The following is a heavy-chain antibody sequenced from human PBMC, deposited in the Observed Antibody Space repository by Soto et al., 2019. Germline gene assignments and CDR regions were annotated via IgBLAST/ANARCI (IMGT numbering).Heavy chain of an antibody. Sequence: GGSLRLSCAASGFTFSSYDMHWVRQATGKGLEWVSAIGTAGDTYYPGSVKGRFTISRENAKNSLYLQMNSLRAGDTAVYYCARAHEWEKAYFDCWGQGTLVTVSS. CDR1: GFTFSSYD. CDR2: IGTAGDT. J-gene: IGHJ4*02. D-gene: IGHD1-26*01. V-gene: IGHV3-13*01. CDR3: ARAHEWEKAYFDC.